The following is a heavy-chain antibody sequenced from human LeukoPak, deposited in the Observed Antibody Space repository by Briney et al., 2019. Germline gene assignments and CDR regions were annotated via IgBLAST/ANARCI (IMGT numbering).Heavy chain of an antibody. D-gene: IGHD2-15*01. CDR1: GGTFSSYA. CDR2: IIPILGIA. CDR3: ERVGSWYFRCNWFDP. V-gene: IGHV1-69*04. J-gene: IGHJ5*02. Sequence: GASVKVSCKASGGTFSSYAISWVRQAPGQGLEWMGRIIPILGIANYAQKFQGRVTITADKSTSTAYMELSSLRSEDTAVYYCERVGSWYFRCNWFDPWGQGTLVTVSS.